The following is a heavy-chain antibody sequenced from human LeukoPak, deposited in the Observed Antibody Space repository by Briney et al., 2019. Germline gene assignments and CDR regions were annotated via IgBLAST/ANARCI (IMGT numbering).Heavy chain of an antibody. V-gene: IGHV1-18*04. J-gene: IGHJ4*02. D-gene: IGHD6-19*01. CDR1: GYTFIDYY. CDR2: ISAYNGNT. Sequence: ASVKVSCKASGYTFIDYYIHWVRQAPGQGLEWMGWISAYNGNTNYAQKLQGRVTMTTDTSTSTAYMELRSLRSDDTAVYYCARGSREWLVPVTQYYFDYWGQGTLVTVSS. CDR3: ARGSREWLVPVTQYYFDY.